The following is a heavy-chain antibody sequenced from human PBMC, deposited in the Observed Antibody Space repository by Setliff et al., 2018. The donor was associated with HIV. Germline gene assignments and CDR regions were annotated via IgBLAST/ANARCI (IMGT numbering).Heavy chain of an antibody. CDR2: IKEDGSEE. J-gene: IGHJ4*02. CDR1: GFTFSTYW. Sequence: LRLSCVASGFTFSTYWMTWVRQAPEKGLEWVASIKEDGSEEYYVDSVKGRFTISRDNAKNSRYLQMNSLRAEDTAVYYCVTDRDRNLPQWGQGTRVTVSS. CDR3: VTDRDRNLPQ. V-gene: IGHV3-7*01.